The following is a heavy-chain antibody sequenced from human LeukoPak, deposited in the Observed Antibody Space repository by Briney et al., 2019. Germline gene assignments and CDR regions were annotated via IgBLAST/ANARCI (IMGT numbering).Heavy chain of an antibody. Sequence: GGSLRLSCAASGFTFSSYAMHWVRQAPGKGLEWVAVIWYDGSNKYYADSVKGRFTISRDNSKNTLYLQMNSLRAEDTAVYYCARRPNLWFGPSIDIWGQGTMVTVSS. CDR2: IWYDGSNK. CDR1: GFTFSSYA. V-gene: IGHV3-33*08. J-gene: IGHJ3*02. D-gene: IGHD3-10*01. CDR3: ARRPNLWFGPSIDI.